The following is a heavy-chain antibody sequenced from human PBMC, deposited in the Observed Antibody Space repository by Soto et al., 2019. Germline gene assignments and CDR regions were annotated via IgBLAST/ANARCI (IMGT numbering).Heavy chain of an antibody. CDR1: GFTFSSYA. CDR2: ISYDGSNK. D-gene: IGHD6-19*01. Sequence: GGSLRLSCAASGFTFSSYAMHWVRQAPGKGLEWVAVISYDGSNKYYADSVKVRFTISRDNSKNTLYLQMNSLRAEDTAVYYCARDVIRYSSGWYAHDYWGQGTLVTVSS. J-gene: IGHJ4*02. V-gene: IGHV3-30-3*01. CDR3: ARDVIRYSSGWYAHDY.